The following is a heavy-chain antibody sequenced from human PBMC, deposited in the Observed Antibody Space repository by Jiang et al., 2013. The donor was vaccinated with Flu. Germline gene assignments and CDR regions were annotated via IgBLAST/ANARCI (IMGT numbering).Heavy chain of an antibody. CDR3: ARIPWGGFDY. V-gene: IGHV4-59*08. CDR1: GASISNYY. D-gene: IGHD3-10*01. CDR2: IYYSGTT. J-gene: IGHJ4*02. Sequence: GSGLVKPSETLSLTCTVSGASISNYYWSWIRQPPGKGLEWIGYIYYSGTTYYSPSLKSRVTISVDTSKNQFSLKLNSVTAADTAVYYCARIPWGGFDYVGPGNPGHRLL.